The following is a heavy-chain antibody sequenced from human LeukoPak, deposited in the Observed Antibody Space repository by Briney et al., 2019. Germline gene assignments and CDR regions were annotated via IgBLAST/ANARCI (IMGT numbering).Heavy chain of an antibody. V-gene: IGHV3-43*02. J-gene: IGHJ4*02. D-gene: IGHD5-18*01. CDR2: ISGDGGTT. CDR1: GFTFKDYA. Sequence: PGGSLRLSGAASGFTFKDYAMHWVRQAPGKGLEWVSLISGDGGTTFYADSVKGRFTISRDNSKNSLYLQMNSLRTEDTAFYYCAKDIGERGYKDYWGQGTLVTVSS. CDR3: AKDIGERGYKDY.